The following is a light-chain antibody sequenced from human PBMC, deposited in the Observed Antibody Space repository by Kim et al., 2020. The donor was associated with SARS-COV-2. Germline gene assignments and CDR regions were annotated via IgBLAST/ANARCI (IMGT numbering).Light chain of an antibody. V-gene: IGKV1-27*01. J-gene: IGKJ1*01. CDR3: QQCKGAPWT. CDR1: QGISNY. Sequence: DIQMTQSPSSLSASVGDRVTITCRASQGISNYLAWYQQKPGKVPKLLIYAASALRSGVPSRFSGSGSGTDFTLTITSRQPEDVAVYYCQQCKGAPWTFGHGTKVDIK. CDR2: AAS.